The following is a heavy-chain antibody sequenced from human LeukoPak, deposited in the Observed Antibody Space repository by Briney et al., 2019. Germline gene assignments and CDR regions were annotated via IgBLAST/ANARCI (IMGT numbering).Heavy chain of an antibody. D-gene: IGHD1-26*01. V-gene: IGHV4-59*01. CDR3: ARAAYSGSYHSDY. CDR2: IYYSGST. CDR1: GGSISSYY. Sequence: PSETLSLTCTVSGGSISSYYWSWIRQPPGKGLEWIGYIYYSGSTNYNPSLKSRVTISAGTSKDQFSLKLSSVTAADTAVYYCARAAYSGSYHSDYWGQGTLVTVSS. J-gene: IGHJ4*02.